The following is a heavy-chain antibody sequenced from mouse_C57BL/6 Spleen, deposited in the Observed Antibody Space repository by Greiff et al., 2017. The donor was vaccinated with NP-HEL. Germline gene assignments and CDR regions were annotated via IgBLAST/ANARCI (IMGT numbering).Heavy chain of an antibody. CDR1: GYTFTSYW. V-gene: IGHV1-64*01. D-gene: IGHD2-3*01. CDR3: ARSYDGYYGRFAY. J-gene: IGHJ3*01. CDR2: IHPNSGST. Sequence: QVQLQQPGAELVKPGASVKLSCKASGYTFTSYWMHWVKQRPGQGLEWIGMIHPNSGSTNYNEKFKSKATLTVDKSSSTAYMQLSSLTSEDSAVYYCARSYDGYYGRFAYWGQGTLVTVSA.